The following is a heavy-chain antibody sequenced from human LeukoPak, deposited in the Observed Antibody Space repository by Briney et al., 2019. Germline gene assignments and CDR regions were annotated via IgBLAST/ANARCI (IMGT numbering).Heavy chain of an antibody. CDR3: ARDMAENYYYYMDV. Sequence: GGSLRLSCVASGFTFSDFYMSWIRQALGKGLEWVSYISGAGSTIHYAESVKGRFTISRDNAKNSLFLQMNSLRAEDTAVYYCARDMAENYYYYMDVWGKGITVTVSS. J-gene: IGHJ6*03. CDR1: GFTFSDFY. V-gene: IGHV3-11*01. CDR2: ISGAGSTI. D-gene: IGHD5-24*01.